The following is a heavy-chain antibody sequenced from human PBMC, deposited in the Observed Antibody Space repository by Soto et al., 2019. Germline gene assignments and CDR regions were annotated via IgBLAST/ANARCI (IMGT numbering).Heavy chain of an antibody. V-gene: IGHV3-15*01. CDR2: IRSKADGGTT. J-gene: IGHJ3*02. D-gene: IGHD6-13*01. CDR1: GFTLDKYG. CDR3: TTTRPGTNVFDN. Sequence: PGVSLVHSCAVSGFTLDKYGMNWVRQAPGKGLEYIGRIRSKADGGTTEYAAPVKGRFTFSRDDSKNTLYLQMSGLKTEDTAVYYCTTTRPGTNVFDNWGQGTMVTVSS.